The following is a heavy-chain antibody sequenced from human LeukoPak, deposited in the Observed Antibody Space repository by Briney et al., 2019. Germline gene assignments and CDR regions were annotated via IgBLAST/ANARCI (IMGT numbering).Heavy chain of an antibody. CDR1: GYTFSSYG. D-gene: IGHD3-10*01. CDR2: ISAYNGNT. V-gene: IGHV1-18*01. CDR3: ARDSTGIMVMVRGVPAY. Sequence: ASVKVSCKASGYTFSSYGISWVRQAPGQGLEWMGWISAYNGNTDYAQKLQGRVTMTTDTSTSTAYMELRSLRPDDTAVYYCARDSTGIMVMVRGVPAYWGQGTLVTVSS. J-gene: IGHJ4*02.